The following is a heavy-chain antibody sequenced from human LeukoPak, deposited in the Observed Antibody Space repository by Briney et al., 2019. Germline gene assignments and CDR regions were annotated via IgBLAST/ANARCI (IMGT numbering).Heavy chain of an antibody. CDR2: IYSGGNT. Sequence: PGGSLRLSCAASGFAFSSYGMSWVRQAPGKGLEWVSVIYSGGNTYYADAVKGRFTISRDNSKNTLYLQMNSLRAEDTAVYYCARTGYGYNYFDYWGQGTLVTVSS. CDR1: GFAFSSYG. V-gene: IGHV3-53*01. CDR3: ARTGYGYNYFDY. D-gene: IGHD5-24*01. J-gene: IGHJ4*02.